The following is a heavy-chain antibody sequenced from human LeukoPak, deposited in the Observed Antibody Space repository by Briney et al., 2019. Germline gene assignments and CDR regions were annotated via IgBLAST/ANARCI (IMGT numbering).Heavy chain of an antibody. Sequence: GGSLRLSCTVSGFTVSSNSMSWVRQAPGKGLEWVSFIYSGTIHYSDSVKGRFTISRDNSKNTLHLQMNSLRVDDTAVYYCARDDTSSGYYEFGYWGQGTLVTVSS. J-gene: IGHJ4*02. CDR2: IYSGTI. V-gene: IGHV3-53*01. CDR1: GFTVSSNS. CDR3: ARDDTSSGYYEFGY. D-gene: IGHD6-19*01.